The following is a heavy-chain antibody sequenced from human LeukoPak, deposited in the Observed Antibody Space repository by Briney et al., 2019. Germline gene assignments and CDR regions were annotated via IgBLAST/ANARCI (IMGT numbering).Heavy chain of an antibody. CDR1: GFAFSSYA. Sequence: GGSLRLSCAASGFAFSSYAMSWVRQAPGKGLEWVSAISGSGGSTYYADSVKGRFTISRDNSKNTLYLQMNSLRAEDTAVYYCAKDPDTAMAYYYYYGMDVWGQGTTVTVSS. D-gene: IGHD5-18*01. CDR2: ISGSGGST. J-gene: IGHJ6*02. CDR3: AKDPDTAMAYYYYYGMDV. V-gene: IGHV3-23*01.